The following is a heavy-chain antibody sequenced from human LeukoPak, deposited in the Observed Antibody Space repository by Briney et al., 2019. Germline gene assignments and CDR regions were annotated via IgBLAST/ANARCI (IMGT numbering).Heavy chain of an antibody. CDR2: LYSGGKT. CDR1: GFTVSSNY. CDR3: AREMGAATTYFDY. J-gene: IGHJ4*02. V-gene: IGHV3-53*01. D-gene: IGHD1-1*01. Sequence: GGSLRLSCAASGFTVSSNYMSWVRQAPGKGLEWASVLYSGGKTYYADSAKGRFTISRDSSTNTLYLQMESLRPEDTAVYYCAREMGAATTYFDYWGQGTLVTVSS.